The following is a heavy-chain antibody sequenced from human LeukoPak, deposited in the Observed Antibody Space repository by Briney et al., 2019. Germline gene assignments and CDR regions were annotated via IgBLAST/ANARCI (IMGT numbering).Heavy chain of an antibody. CDR3: TTGGVVYYYHGMDV. Sequence: PGGSLRLSCAASGFTFSNAWMNWVRQAPGKGLEWVGRIKSKTDGGTTDYTAPVKGRFIISRDDSKNTLYLQMNSLKTEDTAVYYCTTGGVVYYYHGMDVWGQGTTVTVS. CDR2: IKSKTDGGTT. V-gene: IGHV3-15*07. J-gene: IGHJ6*02. D-gene: IGHD3-3*01. CDR1: GFTFSNAW.